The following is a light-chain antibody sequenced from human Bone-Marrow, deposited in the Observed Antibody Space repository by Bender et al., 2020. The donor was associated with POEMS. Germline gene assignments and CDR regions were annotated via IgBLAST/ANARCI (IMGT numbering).Light chain of an antibody. Sequence: QSALTQPASVSGSPGQSITISCTGTSTDVGRYDLVSWYQHHPGKAPKLMIYDVSKRPSGVPDRFSGSKSGNTASLTISGLQADDEADYYCCSYTGSYTLEMVFGGGTKLTVL. CDR2: DVS. V-gene: IGLV2-11*01. CDR1: STDVGRYDL. J-gene: IGLJ2*01. CDR3: CSYTGSYTLEMV.